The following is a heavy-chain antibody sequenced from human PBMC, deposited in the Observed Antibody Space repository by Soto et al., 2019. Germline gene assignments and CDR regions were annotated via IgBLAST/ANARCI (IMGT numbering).Heavy chain of an antibody. J-gene: IGHJ4*02. Sequence: SETLSLTCTVSGGSISSYYWSWIRQPPGKGLEWIGSISYTGTTFYNPSLKSRVTFSVDTSNNQFSLKVTSVTAADTAVFYCARHTFLGVTKQWGPGTLVTVSS. CDR1: GGSISSYY. V-gene: IGHV4-59*04. CDR3: ARHTFLGVTKQ. CDR2: ISYTGTT. D-gene: IGHD3-10*01.